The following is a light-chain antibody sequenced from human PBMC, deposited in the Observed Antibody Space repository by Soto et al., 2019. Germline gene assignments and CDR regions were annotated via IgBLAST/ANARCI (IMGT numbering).Light chain of an antibody. CDR3: SSDTSSIPLV. CDR2: DVN. J-gene: IGLJ2*01. V-gene: IGLV2-14*01. Sequence: QSALTQPASVSGSPGQSITISCTGTSSDVGGYNYVSWYQQHPCKAPKLMIYDVNNRPSGVYNRFSGSKSGNTASRTISGLQAEDEGDYYCSSDTSSIPLVFGGGTKLTVL. CDR1: SSDVGGYNY.